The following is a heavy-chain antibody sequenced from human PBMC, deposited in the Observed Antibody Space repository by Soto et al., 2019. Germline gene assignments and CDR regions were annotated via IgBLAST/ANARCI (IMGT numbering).Heavy chain of an antibody. CDR3: ARTYDILTGRDY. CDR2: IIPIFGTA. V-gene: IGHV1-69*13. CDR1: GGTFSSYA. J-gene: IGHJ4*02. Sequence: SVKVSCKASGGTFSSYAISWVRQAPGQGLEWMGGIIPIFGTANYAQKFQGRVTITADESTSTAYMELSSLRSEDTAVYYCARTYDILTGRDYWGQGTLVTVSS. D-gene: IGHD3-9*01.